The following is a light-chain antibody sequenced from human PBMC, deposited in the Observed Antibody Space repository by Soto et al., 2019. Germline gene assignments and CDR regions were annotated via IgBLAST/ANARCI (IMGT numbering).Light chain of an antibody. J-gene: IGLJ3*02. CDR2: DVN. V-gene: IGLV2-11*01. Sequence: QSVLTQPRSVSGSPGQSVTFSCTGTSGDIGAYNYVSWYQFHPGKAPKMIIYDVNKRPSGVPDRFSDSKSGNTASLTISWLQAEDEADYYCCSYAHTSRVFGGGTKVTVL. CDR3: CSYAHTSRV. CDR1: SGDIGAYNY.